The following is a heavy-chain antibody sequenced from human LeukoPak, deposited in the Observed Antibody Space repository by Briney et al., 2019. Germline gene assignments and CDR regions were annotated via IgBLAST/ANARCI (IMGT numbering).Heavy chain of an antibody. CDR3: ASRFWSGSTY. J-gene: IGHJ4*02. CDR1: GFTFSSYW. Sequence: GGSLRLSRAASGFTFSSYWMSWVRQAPGKGLEWVANIKQDGTEKYYVDSVKGRFTISGDNAKNSLYLQMNSLRAEDTAVYYCASRFWSGSTYWGQGTLVTVSS. V-gene: IGHV3-7*01. CDR2: IKQDGTEK. D-gene: IGHD3-3*01.